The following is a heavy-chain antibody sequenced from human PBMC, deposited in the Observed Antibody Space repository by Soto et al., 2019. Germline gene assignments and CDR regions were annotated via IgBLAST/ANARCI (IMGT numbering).Heavy chain of an antibody. V-gene: IGHV1-18*01. CDR3: ARGGSGKYGYFDL. Sequence: QVPLVQSGAEVKKPGASVKVSCKDSGYTFTTYAMSWVRQAHGQGLEWMGWIFAYNGNNNYAQVLQGRVTMPTDKSTSTAYMELRSLISYDTAVYYCARGGSGKYGYFDLWGLGTLVTVSS. CDR1: GYTFTTYA. D-gene: IGHD3-10*01. CDR2: IFAYNGNN. J-gene: IGHJ2*01.